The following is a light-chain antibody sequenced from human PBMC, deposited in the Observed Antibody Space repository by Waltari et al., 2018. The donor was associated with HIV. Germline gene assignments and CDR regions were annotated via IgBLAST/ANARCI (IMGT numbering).Light chain of an antibody. CDR2: NTN. CDR1: SGQVSTSYN. Sequence: QTVVTQVPSFTVSHGGPVTLNCGLRSGQVSTSYNHSRYQHTPGQAPRTLIYNTNPRSSCVPDRFSGSILGNKAALNITGAQADDECDYYCVLYMGSGISVFGGGTKLTVL. CDR3: VLYMGSGISV. J-gene: IGLJ2*01. V-gene: IGLV8-61*01.